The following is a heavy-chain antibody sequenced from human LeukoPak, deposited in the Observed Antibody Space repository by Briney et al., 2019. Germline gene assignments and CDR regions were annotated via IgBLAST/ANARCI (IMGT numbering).Heavy chain of an antibody. CDR2: ISSSSSYI. J-gene: IGHJ4*02. CDR1: GFTFSSYS. Sequence: AGGSLRLSCAASGFTFSSYSMNWVRQAPGKGLEWVSSISSSSSYIYCADSVKGRFTISRDNAKNSLYLQMNSLRAEDTAVYYCARLGGIAVAGYYFDYWGQGTLVTVSS. CDR3: ARLGGIAVAGYYFDY. D-gene: IGHD6-19*01. V-gene: IGHV3-21*01.